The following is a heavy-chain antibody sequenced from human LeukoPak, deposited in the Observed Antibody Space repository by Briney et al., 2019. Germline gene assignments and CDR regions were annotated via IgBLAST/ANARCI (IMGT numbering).Heavy chain of an antibody. J-gene: IGHJ5*02. CDR1: RYTLTELS. Sequence: SVNVSCKLSRYTLTELSMHSVGRSPGKGVEWMGGFDIAGGETIYAQKLQGRVTMTEDTSTDTAYMELSSLRSEDTAVYYCATRLDYVAPFDPGGQGTLVTVSS. CDR2: FDIAGGET. CDR3: ATRLDYVAPFDP. D-gene: IGHD3-16*01. V-gene: IGHV1-24*01.